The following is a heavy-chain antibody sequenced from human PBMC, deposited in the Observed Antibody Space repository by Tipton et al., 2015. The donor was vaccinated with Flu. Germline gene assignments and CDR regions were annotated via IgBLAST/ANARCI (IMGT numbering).Heavy chain of an antibody. CDR1: GFTFSSYS. J-gene: IGHJ6*03. V-gene: IGHV3-21*01. CDR2: ISSSSSYI. CDR3: ARVHYYGSGTSGNYYYMDV. Sequence: GSLRLSCAASGFTFSSYSMNWVRQAPGKGLEWVSSISSSSSYIYYADSVKGRFTISRDNAKNSLYLQMNSLRAEDTAVYYCARVHYYGSGTSGNYYYMDVWGKGTTVTVSS. D-gene: IGHD3-10*01.